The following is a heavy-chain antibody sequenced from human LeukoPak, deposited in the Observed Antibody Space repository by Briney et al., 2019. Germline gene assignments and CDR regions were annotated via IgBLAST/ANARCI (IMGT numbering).Heavy chain of an antibody. CDR3: AKVGTGDLFRALDY. D-gene: IGHD1-14*01. CDR1: GFTFSSYW. Sequence: GGSLRLSCAASGFTFSSYWMSWVRQAPGKGREWVAKIKQDGSEKYYVDSVQGRFTISRDYSKNTLFLQMNSLRADDTAVYYCAKVGTGDLFRALDYWGQGTLVTVSS. J-gene: IGHJ4*02. CDR2: IKQDGSEK. V-gene: IGHV3-7*03.